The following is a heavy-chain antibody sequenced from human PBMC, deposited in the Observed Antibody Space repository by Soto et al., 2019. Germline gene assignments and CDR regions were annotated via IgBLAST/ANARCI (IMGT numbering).Heavy chain of an antibody. CDR2: IKEDGSET. J-gene: IGHJ4*02. Sequence: GGSLRLSCVVSGLTFSRYWMSWVRQAPGKGLEWVANIKEDGSETYYVDSVKGRFTVSRDNAKNSLYLQMTSLRAEDTAVYYCTRHPGRSESYHNYYWGQGTLVTVSS. CDR3: TRHPGRSESYHNYY. CDR1: GLTFSRYW. V-gene: IGHV3-7*01. D-gene: IGHD1-26*01.